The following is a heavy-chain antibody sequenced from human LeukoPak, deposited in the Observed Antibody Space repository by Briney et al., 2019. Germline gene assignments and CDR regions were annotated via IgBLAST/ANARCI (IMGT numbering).Heavy chain of an antibody. CDR2: IKQDGNEK. V-gene: IGHV3-7*01. Sequence: GGSLRLSCAASGFTFSSYWMSWVRQAPGKGLEWVANIKQDGNEKYYVDSVRGRFTISRDNARNSLYLQMNSLRAEDTAVYYCARVWVVLPAAIRDWGQGTLVTVSS. D-gene: IGHD2-2*02. CDR1: GFTFSSYW. J-gene: IGHJ4*02. CDR3: ARVWVVLPAAIRD.